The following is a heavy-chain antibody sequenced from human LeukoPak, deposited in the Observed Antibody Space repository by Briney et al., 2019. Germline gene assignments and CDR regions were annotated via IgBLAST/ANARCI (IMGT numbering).Heavy chain of an antibody. CDR1: GGTFSSYA. D-gene: IGHD1-26*01. CDR2: IIPILGIA. J-gene: IGHJ3*02. CDR3: ARGGGGSYYIDHAFDI. V-gene: IGHV1-69*04. Sequence: SVKVSCKASGGTFSSYAISWVRQAPGQGLEWMGRIIPILGIANYAQKFQGRVTITADKSTSTAYMELSSLRSEDTAVYYCARGGGGSYYIDHAFDIWGQGTMVTVSS.